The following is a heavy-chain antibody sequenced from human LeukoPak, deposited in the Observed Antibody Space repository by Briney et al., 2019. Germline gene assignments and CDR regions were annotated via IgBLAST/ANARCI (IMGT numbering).Heavy chain of an antibody. J-gene: IGHJ4*02. CDR2: IKQDGSEK. CDR1: GFTFSSYW. V-gene: IGHV3-7*01. CDR3: VKDLLQWYKFDS. Sequence: GGSLRLSCAASGFTFSSYWMSWVRQAPGKGLEWVANIKQDGSEKYYVDSVKGRFTISRDNAKNSLYLQMNSLRREDTAVYYCVKDLLQWYKFDSWGQGTLVTVSS. D-gene: IGHD4-23*01.